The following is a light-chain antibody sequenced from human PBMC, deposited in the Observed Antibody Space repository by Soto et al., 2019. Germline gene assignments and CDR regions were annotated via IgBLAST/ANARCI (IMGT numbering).Light chain of an antibody. V-gene: IGLV1-40*01. CDR3: QSYDNDLSVV. Sequence: QLVLTQPPSVSGAPGQRVTISCTGSNSNIGAGHAVQWYQQPPGTAPKLLIFDNNRRPSGVPVRFSGSRSGTSASLAITGLQAEDEADYYCQSYDNDLSVVFGGGTKVTVL. CDR2: DNN. J-gene: IGLJ2*01. CDR1: NSNIGAGHA.